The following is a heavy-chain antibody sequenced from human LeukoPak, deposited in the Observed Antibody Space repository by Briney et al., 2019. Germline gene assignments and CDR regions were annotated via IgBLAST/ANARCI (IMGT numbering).Heavy chain of an antibody. CDR1: GDSVSSNSAA. CDR3: ARTRYGIDV. D-gene: IGHD6-6*01. CDR2: TYYKSRWYN. Sequence: SQTLSLTCAISGDSVSSNSAAWNWLRQSPSRGLEWLGRTYYKSRWYNEYAVSVKSRITITPETSKTQFSLHLNSVTPEDTAVYYCARTRYGIDVWGQGTTVTVSS. J-gene: IGHJ6*02. V-gene: IGHV6-1*01.